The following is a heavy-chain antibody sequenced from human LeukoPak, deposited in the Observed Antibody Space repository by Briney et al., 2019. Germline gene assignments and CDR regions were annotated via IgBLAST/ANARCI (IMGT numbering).Heavy chain of an antibody. D-gene: IGHD3-16*01. V-gene: IGHV4-30-2*01. CDR1: GGSISSGGYY. J-gene: IGHJ4*02. Sequence: PSETLSLTCTVSGGSISSGGYYWSWIRQPPGKGLEWIGYIYHSGSTYYNPSLKSRVTISVDRSKNQFSLKLSSVTAADTAVYYCARAMQGGGIDYWGQGTLVTVSS. CDR3: ARAMQGGGIDY. CDR2: IYHSGST.